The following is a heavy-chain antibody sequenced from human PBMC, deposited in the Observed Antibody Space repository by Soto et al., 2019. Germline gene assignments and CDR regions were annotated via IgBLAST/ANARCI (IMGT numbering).Heavy chain of an antibody. D-gene: IGHD2-8*01. Sequence: PGETLKISSEGSGYGFRNYRIGGVRQKYGKGLEWMGIIFPRDSDTQYNPSLQGPVSISADNSVATAYPPLSSLKPSASAIYYCASHLYTNANANLFVDFCGQGTPDTV. CDR1: GYGFRNYR. CDR3: ASHLYTNANANLFVDF. V-gene: IGHV5-51*01. CDR2: IFPRDSDT. J-gene: IGHJ4*02.